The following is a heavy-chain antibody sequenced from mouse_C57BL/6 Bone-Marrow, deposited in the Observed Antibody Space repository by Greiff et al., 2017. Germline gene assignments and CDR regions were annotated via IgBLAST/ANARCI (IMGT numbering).Heavy chain of an antibody. CDR1: GYTFTSYG. D-gene: IGHD2-1*01. V-gene: IGHV1-81*01. CDR2: IYPRSGNT. Sequence: VQLQESGAELARPGASVKLSCKASGYTFTSYGISWVKQRTGQGLEWIGEIYPRSGNTYYNETFKGKATLTADKSSSTAYMELSSLTSEDSAVYFCERYQGNYGFAYWGQGTLVTVSA. J-gene: IGHJ3*01. CDR3: ERYQGNYGFAY.